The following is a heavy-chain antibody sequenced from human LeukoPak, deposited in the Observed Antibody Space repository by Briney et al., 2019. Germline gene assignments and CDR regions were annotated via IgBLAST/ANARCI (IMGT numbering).Heavy chain of an antibody. D-gene: IGHD3-10*01. CDR3: ARGPLMVRGPFDY. V-gene: IGHV4-59*01. Sequence: SETLSLTCTVSGGSISTYYWSWIRQPPGKGLEWIGFIYYSGSTNQNPSLRSRVTISVDTPKNQFSLKLNSVTAADTAVYYCARGPLMVRGPFDYWGQGTLVTVSS. J-gene: IGHJ4*02. CDR1: GGSISTYY. CDR2: IYYSGST.